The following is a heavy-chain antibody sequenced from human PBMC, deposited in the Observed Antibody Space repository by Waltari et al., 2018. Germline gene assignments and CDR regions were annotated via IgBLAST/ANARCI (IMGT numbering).Heavy chain of an antibody. CDR3: AESDSGSWQYFFNS. CDR1: AGYVSGPS. V-gene: IGHV4-4*07. D-gene: IGHD6-19*01. Sequence: QMKLLESGPGLVKPSETLSLTCTVSAGYVSGPSRSWIRQPAGKGLEWMGRVYSTGAANYNPSLGRRATISVDTTKKQVSLMLTSVTAADTAMYFCAESDSGSWQYFFNSWGPGVLVTVSS. J-gene: IGHJ4*02. CDR2: VYSTGAA.